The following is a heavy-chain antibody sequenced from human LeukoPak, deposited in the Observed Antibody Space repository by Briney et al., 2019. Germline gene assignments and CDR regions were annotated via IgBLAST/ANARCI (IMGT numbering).Heavy chain of an antibody. J-gene: IGHJ3*02. D-gene: IGHD3-22*01. CDR2: IGTAGDT. Sequence: GRSLRPSCAASGFTFSSYDMHWVRQATGKSLEWVSAIGTAGDTYYPGSVKGRFTISRENAKNSLYLQMNSLRAGDTAVYYCARGAYYYDSSDAFDIWGQGTMVTVSS. V-gene: IGHV3-13*01. CDR1: GFTFSSYD. CDR3: ARGAYYYDSSDAFDI.